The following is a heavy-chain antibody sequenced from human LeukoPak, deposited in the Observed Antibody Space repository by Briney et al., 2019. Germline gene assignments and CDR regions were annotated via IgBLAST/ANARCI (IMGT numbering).Heavy chain of an antibody. CDR1: GFSFSSYW. CDR3: VRGGGHPDY. D-gene: IGHD3-16*02. CDR2: IVGDGTSA. J-gene: IGHJ4*02. V-gene: IGHV3-74*01. Sequence: GGSLRLSCVASGFSFSSYWMHWVRQVPGKGLVWVARIVGDGTSATYADSVKGRFTISRDNGHDTLYLQMNGLRVDDTAVYYCVRGGGHPDYWGQGTLLTVSS.